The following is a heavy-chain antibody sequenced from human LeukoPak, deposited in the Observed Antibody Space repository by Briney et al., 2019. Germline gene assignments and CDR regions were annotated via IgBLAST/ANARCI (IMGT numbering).Heavy chain of an antibody. CDR1: GFTVSSNY. CDR3: ARDRGAAADPSEYFQH. J-gene: IGHJ1*01. Sequence: GGSLRLSCAASGFTVSSNYMSWVRQAPGKGLEWVSVIYSGGSTYYADSVKGRFTISRDNSKNTLYLQMNSLRAEDTAVYYCARDRGAAADPSEYFQHWGQGTLVTVSS. CDR2: IYSGGST. V-gene: IGHV3-66*01. D-gene: IGHD6-13*01.